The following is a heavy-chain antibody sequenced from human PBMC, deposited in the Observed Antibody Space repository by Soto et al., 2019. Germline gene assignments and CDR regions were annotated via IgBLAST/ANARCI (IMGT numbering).Heavy chain of an antibody. CDR1: GGSISSSSYY. CDR3: ARLGGVDTAMVTPPD. V-gene: IGHV4-39*01. D-gene: IGHD5-18*01. CDR2: IYYSGST. J-gene: IGHJ4*02. Sequence: QLQLQESGPGLVKPSETLSLTCTVSGGSISSSSYYWGWIRQPPGKGLEWIGSIYYSGSTYYNPSLKSRVTISVDTSKNQFSLKLSSVTAADTAVYYCARLGGVDTAMVTPPDWGQGTLVTVSS.